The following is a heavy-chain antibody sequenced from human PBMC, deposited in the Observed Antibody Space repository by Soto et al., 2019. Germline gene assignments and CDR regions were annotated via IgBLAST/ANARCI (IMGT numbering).Heavy chain of an antibody. V-gene: IGHV3-30*18. CDR2: ISYDGSNK. CDR3: AKIGYSSRQPADYYYGMDV. D-gene: IGHD6-13*01. Sequence: TGGSLRLSCAASGFTFSSYGMHWVRQAPGKGLEWVAVISYDGSNKYYADSVKGRFTISRDNSKSTLYLQMNSLRAEDTAVYYCAKIGYSSRQPADYYYGMDVWGQGTTVTVSS. CDR1: GFTFSSYG. J-gene: IGHJ6*02.